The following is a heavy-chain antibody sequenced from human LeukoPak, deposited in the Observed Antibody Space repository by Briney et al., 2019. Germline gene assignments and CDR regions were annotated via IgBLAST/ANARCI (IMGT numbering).Heavy chain of an antibody. Sequence: GGSLRLSCAASGFTFSSYSMNWVRQAPRKGLEWVSYISSGSSNIYYADSVKGRFTISRDNAKNSLYLQMNSLRAEDTAVYYCAHLARGVEVAGDYLTWGQGTLVTVSS. V-gene: IGHV3-48*01. CDR2: ISSGSSNI. D-gene: IGHD6-19*01. CDR3: AHLARGVEVAGDYLT. CDR1: GFTFSSYS. J-gene: IGHJ4*02.